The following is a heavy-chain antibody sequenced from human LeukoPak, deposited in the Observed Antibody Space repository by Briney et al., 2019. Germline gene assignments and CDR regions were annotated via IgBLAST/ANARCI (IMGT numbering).Heavy chain of an antibody. CDR1: SYSLTELS. CDR3: ATIPQLWQWPIPESFDY. J-gene: IGHJ4*02. Sequence: GASVKVSCKVSSYSLTELSMHWVRQAPGKGLEWMGGFDPEDGKTIYAQRLQGRVTMTEDTSTDTAYMQLRSLISEDSAVYYCATIPQLWQWPIPESFDYWGQGTLVTVSS. V-gene: IGHV1-24*01. CDR2: FDPEDGKT. D-gene: IGHD6-19*01.